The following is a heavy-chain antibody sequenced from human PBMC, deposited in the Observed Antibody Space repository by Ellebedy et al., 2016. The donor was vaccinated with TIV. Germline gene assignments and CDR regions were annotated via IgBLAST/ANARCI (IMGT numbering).Heavy chain of an antibody. CDR3: ARGVDTRYYGMDV. CDR1: GYTFTSYA. Sequence: SVKVSXXASGYTFTSYAISWVRQAPGQGLEWMGGIIPIFGTANYAQKFQGRVTITADESTSTAYMELSSLRSEDTAVYYCARGVDTRYYGMDVWGQGTTVTVSS. CDR2: IIPIFGTA. D-gene: IGHD5-18*01. J-gene: IGHJ6*02. V-gene: IGHV1-69*13.